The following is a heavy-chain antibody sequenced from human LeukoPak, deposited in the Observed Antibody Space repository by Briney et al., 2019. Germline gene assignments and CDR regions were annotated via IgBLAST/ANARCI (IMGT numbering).Heavy chain of an antibody. Sequence: TFSSYAMSWVRQAPGKGLEWIGSIYYSGSTYYNPSLKSRVTISVDTSKNQFSLKLSSVTAADTAVYYCARARGWELLGYYFDYWGQGTLVTVSS. V-gene: IGHV4-39*07. J-gene: IGHJ4*02. CDR1: TFSSYA. CDR2: IYYSGST. D-gene: IGHD1-26*01. CDR3: ARARGWELLGYYFDY.